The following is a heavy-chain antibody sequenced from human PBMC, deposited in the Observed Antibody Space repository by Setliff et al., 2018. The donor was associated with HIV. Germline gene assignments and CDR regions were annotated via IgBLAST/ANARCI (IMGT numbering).Heavy chain of an antibody. CDR3: ARFVLAWFDFSTGAVEVTDPYAFDF. CDR1: GGSISSSSHY. J-gene: IGHJ4*02. CDR2: IYFSGTT. Sequence: KTSETLSLTCTVSGGSISSSSHYWGWIRQPPGKGLEWIGSIYFSGTTYYNPSLKSRATISVDTSQNQFSLRLSSVTAADTAVYHCARFVLAWFDFSTGAVEVTDPYAFDFWGQGILVTVSS. V-gene: IGHV4-39*01. D-gene: IGHD2-21*02.